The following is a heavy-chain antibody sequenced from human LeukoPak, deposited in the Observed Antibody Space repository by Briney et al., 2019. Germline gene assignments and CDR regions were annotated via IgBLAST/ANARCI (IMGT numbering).Heavy chain of an antibody. Sequence: GASVKVSCKASGYTFTNYGISWVRQAPGQGREWMGWMNPNSGNTGYAQKFQGRVTITRNTSISTAYMELSSLRSEDTAVYYCARGTGFGDAFDIWGQGTMVTVSS. CDR2: MNPNSGNT. V-gene: IGHV1-8*03. D-gene: IGHD3-9*01. J-gene: IGHJ3*02. CDR3: ARGTGFGDAFDI. CDR1: GYTFTNYG.